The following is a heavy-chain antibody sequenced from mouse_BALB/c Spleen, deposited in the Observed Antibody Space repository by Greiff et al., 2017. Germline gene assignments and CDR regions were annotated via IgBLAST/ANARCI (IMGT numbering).Heavy chain of an antibody. V-gene: IGHV2-6-7*01. CDR2: IWGDGST. CDR1: GFSFTGYG. Sequence: QVQLLQSGPGLVPPSQSLSLTCTVSGFSFTGYGVNWVRQPPGKGLEWLGMIWGDGSTDYNSALKSRLSISKDNSKSQVFLKMNSLQTDDTARYYCARDRYDGSVAYGGQGTLVTVSA. D-gene: IGHD2-14*01. CDR3: ARDRYDGSVAY. J-gene: IGHJ3*01.